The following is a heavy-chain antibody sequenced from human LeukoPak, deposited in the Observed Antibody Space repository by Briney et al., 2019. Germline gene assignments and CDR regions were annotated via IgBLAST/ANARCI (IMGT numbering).Heavy chain of an antibody. D-gene: IGHD3-10*01. Sequence: SETLSLTCAVYGGSFSGYYWSWIRKPPGKGLEWIGEINHSGSTNYNPSLKSRLTISVDTSKNQFSLKMSSVTAADTAVYFCARQLYVSGSYYAPMDVWGKGTTVTISS. V-gene: IGHV4-34*01. CDR1: GGSFSGYY. CDR3: ARQLYVSGSYYAPMDV. CDR2: INHSGST. J-gene: IGHJ6*03.